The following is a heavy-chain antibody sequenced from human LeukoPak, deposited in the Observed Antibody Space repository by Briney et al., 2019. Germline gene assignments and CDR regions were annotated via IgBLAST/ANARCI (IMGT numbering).Heavy chain of an antibody. J-gene: IGHJ4*02. D-gene: IGHD5-24*01. Sequence: GGSLRLSCAASRFTVSTNYMSWVRQAPGKGLEWVSLIDSGGFTYYADSVKGRFTISRDNSKNTLYLQMNSLRAEDTAVYYCARGDGYNSYYFDYWGQGTLVTVSS. CDR2: IDSGGFT. CDR3: ARGDGYNSYYFDY. V-gene: IGHV3-66*01. CDR1: RFTVSTNY.